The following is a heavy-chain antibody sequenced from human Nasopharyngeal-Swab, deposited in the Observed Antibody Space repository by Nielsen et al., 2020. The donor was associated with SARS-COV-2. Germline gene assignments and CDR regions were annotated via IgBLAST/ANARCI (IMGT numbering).Heavy chain of an antibody. D-gene: IGHD4-17*01. Sequence: LRLSCAISGDSVSSSSAAWNWIRQSPSRGLEWLGRTYYRSKWYNDYAVSVKSRITINPDTSKNQFSLHLNSVTPEATAVYYCARARGAYGDYYYYYYTDVWGKGTAVTVSS. CDR3: ARARGAYGDYYYYYYTDV. CDR2: TYYRSKWYN. CDR1: GDSVSSSSAA. V-gene: IGHV6-1*01. J-gene: IGHJ6*03.